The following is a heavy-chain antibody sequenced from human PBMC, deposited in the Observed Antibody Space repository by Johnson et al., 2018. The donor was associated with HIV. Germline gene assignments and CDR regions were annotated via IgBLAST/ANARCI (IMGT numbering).Heavy chain of an antibody. CDR1: GFTFCSSA. D-gene: IGHD3-16*01. CDR2: ISYAATTA. CDR3: AKTGGGAALDS. J-gene: IGHJ3*02. V-gene: IGHV3-30*18. Sequence: VQLVESGGGVVQPGMSLRLSCPASGFTFCSSALHCVRQAPGKGLEWVAVISYAATTAFYADSVKGRFTISRDTSKKMLYLQMNSLRVDDTAVYYCAKTGGGAALDSWGQGTMVTVSS.